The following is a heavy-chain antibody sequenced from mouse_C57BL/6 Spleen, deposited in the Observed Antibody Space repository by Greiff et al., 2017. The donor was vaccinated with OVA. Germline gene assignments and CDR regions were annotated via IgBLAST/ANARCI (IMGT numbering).Heavy chain of an antibody. J-gene: IGHJ2*01. CDR1: GYTFTDYN. V-gene: IGHV1-18*01. D-gene: IGHD2-5*01. CDR2: INPNNGGT. Sequence: VQLQQSGPELVKPGASVKIPCKASGYTFTDYNMDWVKQSHGKSLEWIGDINPNNGGTIYNQKFKGKATLTVDKSSSTAYMELRSLTSEDTAVYYCARRSNYPRYYFDYWGQGTTLTVSS. CDR3: ARRSNYPRYYFDY.